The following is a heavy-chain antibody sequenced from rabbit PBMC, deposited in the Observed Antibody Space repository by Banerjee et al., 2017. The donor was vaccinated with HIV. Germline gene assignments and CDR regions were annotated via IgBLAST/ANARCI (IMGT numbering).Heavy chain of an antibody. CDR3: VRDQAGNADYGPYYLNL. Sequence: QLVESRGGLVQPGESLTLSCKAFGFTISGYWMNWVRQAPGKGLEWIGIIYPITETTYYASWVNGRFTISSDNAQNTLYLQLRSLTAADTATYFCVRDQAGNADYGPYYLNLWGPGTLVTVS. CDR1: GFTISGYW. V-gene: IGHV1S7*01. CDR2: IYPITETT. J-gene: IGHJ4*01. D-gene: IGHD2-1*01.